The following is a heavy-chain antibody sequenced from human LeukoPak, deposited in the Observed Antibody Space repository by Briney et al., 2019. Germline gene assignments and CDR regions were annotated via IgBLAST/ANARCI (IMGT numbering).Heavy chain of an antibody. Sequence: PGGSLRLSCAASGFTFSSYSMNWVRQAPGKGLEWVSSISSSSSYIYYADSVKGRFTISRDNAKNSLYLQMNSLRAEDTAVYYCARSLHGSSSLWFDPWGQGTLVTVSS. J-gene: IGHJ5*02. CDR2: ISSSSSYI. CDR3: ARSLHGSSSLWFDP. D-gene: IGHD6-6*01. V-gene: IGHV3-21*01. CDR1: GFTFSSYS.